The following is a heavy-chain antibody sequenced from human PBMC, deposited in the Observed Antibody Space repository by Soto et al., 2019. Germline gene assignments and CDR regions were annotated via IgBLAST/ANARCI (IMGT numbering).Heavy chain of an antibody. CDR2: ISSSSTI. CDR3: ARVAYYYDSSGYYPDY. V-gene: IGHV3-48*02. Sequence: GGSLRLSCAASGFTFSSYSMNWVRQAPGKGLEWVSYISSSSTIYYADSVKGRFTISRDNAKNSLYLQMNSLRDEDTAVYYCARVAYYYDSSGYYPDYWGQGTLVTVSS. J-gene: IGHJ4*02. D-gene: IGHD3-22*01. CDR1: GFTFSSYS.